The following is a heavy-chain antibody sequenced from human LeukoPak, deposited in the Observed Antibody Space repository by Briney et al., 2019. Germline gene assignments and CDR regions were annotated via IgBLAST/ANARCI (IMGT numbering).Heavy chain of an antibody. CDR2: IYYSGST. CDR3: ARALGGATIEAFDI. J-gene: IGHJ3*02. CDR1: GDSISSYF. D-gene: IGHD1-26*01. V-gene: IGHV4-59*01. Sequence: SETLSLTCTVSGDSISSYFWSWIRQPPGKGLEWIGYIYYSGSTNYNPSLKSRVTMSVDTSKNQFSLKLSSVTAADRAVYYCARALGGATIEAFDIWGRGTMVTVSS.